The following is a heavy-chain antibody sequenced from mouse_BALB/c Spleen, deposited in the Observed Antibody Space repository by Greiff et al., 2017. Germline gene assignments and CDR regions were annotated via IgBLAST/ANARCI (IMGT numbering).Heavy chain of an antibody. CDR1: GFSLTGYG. Sequence: VQLVESGPGLVAPSQSLSITCTVSGFSLTGYGVNWVRQPPGKGLEWLGMIWGDGSTDYNSALKSRLSISKDNSKSQVFLKMNSLQTDDTARYYCARDPHYYGSSYWYFDVWGAGTTVTVSS. CDR3: ARDPHYYGSSYWYFDV. V-gene: IGHV2-6-7*01. D-gene: IGHD1-1*01. J-gene: IGHJ1*01. CDR2: IWGDGST.